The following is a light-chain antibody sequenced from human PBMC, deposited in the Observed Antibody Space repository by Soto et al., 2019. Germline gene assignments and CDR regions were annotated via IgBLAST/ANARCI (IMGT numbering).Light chain of an antibody. CDR2: EVS. CDR1: SSDVGAYNY. J-gene: IGLJ1*01. CDR3: SSYTGSSTLV. Sequence: QSALTQPASVSGSPGQSITISCTGSSSDVGAYNYVSWYQQYPGKAPKLMIYEVSNRPSGVSNRFSGSKSGNTASLTISGLQAEDEADYYCSSYTGSSTLVFGTGTKLTVL. V-gene: IGLV2-14*01.